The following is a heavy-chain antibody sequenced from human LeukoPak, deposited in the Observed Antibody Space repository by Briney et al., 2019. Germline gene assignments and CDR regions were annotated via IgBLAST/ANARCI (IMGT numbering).Heavy chain of an antibody. D-gene: IGHD3-16*01. CDR3: ARDVGWGAHYEPRYFDY. CDR1: GYTFTSYD. V-gene: IGHV1-8*02. Sequence: SVKVSCKASGYTFTSYDINWVRQATGQGLEWMGWMNPNSGNTGYAQKFQGRVTMTRDMSTSTVYMELSSLRSEDTAVYYCARDVGWGAHYEPRYFDYWGQGTLVTVSS. CDR2: MNPNSGNT. J-gene: IGHJ4*02.